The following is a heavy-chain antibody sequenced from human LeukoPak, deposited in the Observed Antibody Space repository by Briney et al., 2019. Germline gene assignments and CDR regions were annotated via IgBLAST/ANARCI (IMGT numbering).Heavy chain of an antibody. D-gene: IGHD2-15*01. CDR2: IYYSGST. CDR3: ARNGYCSGSYCYGYYYYMDV. Sequence: PSETLSLTCTVSGGSLSSGDYYWSWIRQPPGKGLEWIGYIYYSGSTYYTPSLKSRVTISVDTSKNQFSLKLSSVTAADTAVYYCARNGYCSGSYCYGYYYYMDVWGTGTTVSVSS. J-gene: IGHJ6*03. CDR1: GGSLSSGDYY. V-gene: IGHV4-30-4*02.